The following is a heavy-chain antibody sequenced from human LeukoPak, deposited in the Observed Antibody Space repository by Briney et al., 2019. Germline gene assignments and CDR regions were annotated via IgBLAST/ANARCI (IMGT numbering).Heavy chain of an antibody. V-gene: IGHV4-59*08. D-gene: IGHD3-16*01. Sequence: PSETLSLTCTVSGGSISSYYWSWIRQPPGKGLEWIGYIYYSGSTNYNPSLKTRVTISVDTSKNQFSLKLSSVTAADTAVYYCARQSLGVLYYFDYWGQGTLVTVSS. J-gene: IGHJ4*02. CDR3: ARQSLGVLYYFDY. CDR2: IYYSGST. CDR1: GGSISSYY.